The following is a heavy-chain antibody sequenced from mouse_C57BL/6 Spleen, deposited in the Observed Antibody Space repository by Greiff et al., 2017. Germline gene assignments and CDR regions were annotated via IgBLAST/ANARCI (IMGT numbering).Heavy chain of an antibody. J-gene: IGHJ1*03. CDR3: ARDYGSSYNPYWYFDV. CDR2: IYPGDGDT. V-gene: IGHV1-82*01. D-gene: IGHD1-1*01. CDR1: GYAFSSSW. Sequence: QVQLQQSGPELVKPGASVKISCKASGYAFSSSWMNWVKQRPGKGLEWIGRIYPGDGDTNYNGKFKGKATLTADKSSSTAYMQLSSLTSEDSAVYFCARDYGSSYNPYWYFDVWGTGTTVTVSS.